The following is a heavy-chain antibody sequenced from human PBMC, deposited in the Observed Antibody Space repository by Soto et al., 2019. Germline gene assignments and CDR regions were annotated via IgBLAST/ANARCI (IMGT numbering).Heavy chain of an antibody. J-gene: IGHJ5*02. D-gene: IGHD3-22*01. CDR1: GGSISSYD. V-gene: IGHV4-4*07. CDR2: IYTSGST. CDR3: ARESYYDSSGYLALFDP. Sequence: SETLSLTCTVSGGSISSYDWSWIRQPAGKGLEWIGRIYTSGSTNYNPSLKSRVTMSVDTSKNQFSLKLSSVTAADTAVYYCARESYYDSSGYLALFDPWGHGTLVTPSS.